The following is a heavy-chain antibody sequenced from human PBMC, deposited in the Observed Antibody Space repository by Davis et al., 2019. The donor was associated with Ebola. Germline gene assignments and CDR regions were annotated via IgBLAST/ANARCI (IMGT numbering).Heavy chain of an antibody. Sequence: GESLKISCAASGFTVSSNYMSWVRQSPGKGLEWVSGIVGGGSSTYYADSVKGRFTISRDNSKNTLYLQMNSLRAEDTAVYYCARDQIYSGSYYYYYGMDVWGQGTTVTVSS. CDR3: ARDQIYSGSYYYYYGMDV. CDR1: GFTVSSNY. J-gene: IGHJ6*02. V-gene: IGHV3-53*01. CDR2: IVGGGSST. D-gene: IGHD1-26*01.